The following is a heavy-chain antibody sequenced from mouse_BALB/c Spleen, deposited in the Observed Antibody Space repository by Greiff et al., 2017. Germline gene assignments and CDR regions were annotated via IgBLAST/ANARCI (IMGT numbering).Heavy chain of an antibody. CDR2: INPYNGAT. CDR3: ARGVYYDYDEDYAMDY. V-gene: IGHV1S30*02. CDR1: GYSFTGYY. Sequence: VVKPGTSVKISCKASGYSFTGYYMHWVKQSHVKSLEWIGRINPYNGATSYNQNFKDKASLTVDKSSNTAYMELHSLTSEDSAVYYCARGVYYDYDEDYAMDYWGQGTSVTVSS. D-gene: IGHD2-4*01. J-gene: IGHJ4*01.